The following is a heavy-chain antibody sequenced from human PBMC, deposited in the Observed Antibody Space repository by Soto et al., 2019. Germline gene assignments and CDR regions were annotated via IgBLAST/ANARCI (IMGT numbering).Heavy chain of an antibody. CDR3: ARRSAAAGPWGMDV. CDR2: IYYSGST. J-gene: IGHJ6*02. V-gene: IGHV4-59*08. D-gene: IGHD6-13*01. Sequence: SETLSLTCTVSGGSISSYYWSWIRQPPGKGLEWIGYIYYSGSTNYNPSLKSRVTISVDTSKNQFSLKLSSVTAADTAVYYCARRSAAAGPWGMDVWGQGTTVTVSS. CDR1: GGSISSYY.